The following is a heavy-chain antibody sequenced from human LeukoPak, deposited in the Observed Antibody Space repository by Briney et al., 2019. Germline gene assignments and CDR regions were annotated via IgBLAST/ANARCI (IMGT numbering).Heavy chain of an antibody. CDR1: GGSISSYY. J-gene: IGHJ5*02. CDR3: ARALSSGYYLNWSDP. D-gene: IGHD3-22*01. Sequence: SETLSLTCTVSGGSISSYYWSWIRQPAGKGLEWIGRIYTSGSTNYNPPLKSRVTMSVDTSKNQFSLKLSSVTAADTAVYYCARALSSGYYLNWSDPWGQGTLVTVSS. V-gene: IGHV4-4*07. CDR2: IYTSGST.